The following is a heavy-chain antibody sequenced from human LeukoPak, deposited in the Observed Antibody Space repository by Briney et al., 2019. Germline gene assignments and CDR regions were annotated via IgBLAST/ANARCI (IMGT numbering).Heavy chain of an antibody. Sequence: PGGSLRLSCAASGFTVSSNYMSWVRQAPGKGLEWVSVIYSGGSIYYSDSVKGRFTISRDNSKNTLYLQMNSLRAEDTAVYYCARDLLFDYWGQGTLVTVSS. CDR1: GFTVSSNY. D-gene: IGHD2-8*02. V-gene: IGHV3-66*02. CDR2: IYSGGSI. J-gene: IGHJ4*02. CDR3: ARDLLFDY.